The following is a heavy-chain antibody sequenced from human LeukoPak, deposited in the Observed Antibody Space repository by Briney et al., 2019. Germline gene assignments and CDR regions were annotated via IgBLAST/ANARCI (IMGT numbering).Heavy chain of an antibody. Sequence: GGSLRLSCAASGFIFISYWMSWVRQAPGKVLDWVSNIKEDGREKNYVDSVKGRFTIARDNAKNSLDLQMNSLRAEDTAVYYCARDLFYGSGSYNYWGQGTLVTVSS. CDR1: GFIFISYW. CDR3: ARDLFYGSGSYNY. CDR2: IKEDGREK. V-gene: IGHV3-7*01. J-gene: IGHJ4*02. D-gene: IGHD3-10*01.